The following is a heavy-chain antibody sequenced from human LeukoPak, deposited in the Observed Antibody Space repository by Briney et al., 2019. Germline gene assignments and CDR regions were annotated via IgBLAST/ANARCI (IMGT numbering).Heavy chain of an antibody. J-gene: IGHJ5*02. D-gene: IGHD6-13*01. CDR1: GGSFSGYY. Sequence: SETLSLTCAVYGGSFSGYYWSWIRQPPGKGLEWIGEINHSGSTNYNSSLKSRVTISVDTSKHQFSLKLSSVTAADTAVYYCATRPDIAATGPGWFDPWGQGTLVTVSS. CDR3: ATRPDIAATGPGWFDP. V-gene: IGHV4-34*01. CDR2: INHSGST.